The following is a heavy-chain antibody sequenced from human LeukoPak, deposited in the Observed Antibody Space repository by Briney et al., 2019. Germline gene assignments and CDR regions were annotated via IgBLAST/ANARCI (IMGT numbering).Heavy chain of an antibody. CDR2: IYPGDSDT. D-gene: IGHD3-22*01. J-gene: IGHJ6*02. V-gene: IGHV5-51*01. CDR3: ARVDDSSGYFLFNGMDV. Sequence: HGESLKISCKGSGYSFTTYWIGWVRQMPGKGLEWMGIIYPGDSDTTYSPSFQGQVTISADKSISTAYLQWSNLRASDTAMYYCARVDDSSGYFLFNGMDVWGQGTTVTVSS. CDR1: GYSFTTYW.